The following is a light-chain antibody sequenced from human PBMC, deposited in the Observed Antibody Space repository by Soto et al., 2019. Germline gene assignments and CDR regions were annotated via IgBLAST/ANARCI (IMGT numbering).Light chain of an antibody. Sequence: EVVLTQSPATLSLSPGTGATLSCRASQIVTSWLAWYQQRPGLSPRLLIYDTFTRATGIPARFSDTGAGTDSTLTLSSLYLEDSAVDFCQLPSDWLPAYTFGQGTKLDI. V-gene: IGKV3D-11*02. J-gene: IGKJ2*01. CDR2: DTF. CDR1: QIVTSW. CDR3: QLPSDWLPAYT.